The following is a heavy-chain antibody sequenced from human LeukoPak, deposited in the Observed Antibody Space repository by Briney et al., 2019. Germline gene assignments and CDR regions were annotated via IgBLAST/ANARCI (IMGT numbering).Heavy chain of an antibody. D-gene: IGHD2-21*01. CDR3: ARETLKKIVAADYYFFMDV. V-gene: IGHV4-4*07. CDR1: GGSINSHY. Sequence: SETLSLTCTVSGGSINSHYWSWIRQSAGKGLEWIRRIYSSGKTNYSPSLKSRVTISLDKSKNQFSLDLSSVTAADTAVYYCARETLKKIVAADYYFFMDVWGKGTTVIVSS. J-gene: IGHJ6*03. CDR2: IYSSGKT.